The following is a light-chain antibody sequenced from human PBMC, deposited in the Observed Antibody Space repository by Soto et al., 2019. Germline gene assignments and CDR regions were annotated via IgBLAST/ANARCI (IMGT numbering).Light chain of an antibody. CDR2: KAS. V-gene: IGKV1-5*03. Sequence: DIQMTQSPSTLSASVGDRVTITCRASQSISTWLAWYQQKPGKAPKLLIYKASNLEGGVPSRFSGSGSGTEFTLTISSLQPDDFATYYCQQYNSYSRTFGQGTKVETK. J-gene: IGKJ2*02. CDR3: QQYNSYSRT. CDR1: QSISTW.